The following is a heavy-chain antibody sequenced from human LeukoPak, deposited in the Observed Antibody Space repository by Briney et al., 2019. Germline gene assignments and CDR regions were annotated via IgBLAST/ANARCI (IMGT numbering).Heavy chain of an antibody. Sequence: ASVKVSCKASGYTFTSYFMHWVRQAPGQGLEGLGVINPGSGSTTYAQKFQGRVTMTRDTSTSTVYMELSSLRSEDTAVYYCARVADSGNYFQYFQHWGQGTLVTVSS. CDR3: ARVADSGNYFQYFQH. CDR2: INPGSGST. J-gene: IGHJ1*01. V-gene: IGHV1-46*01. D-gene: IGHD1-26*01. CDR1: GYTFTSYF.